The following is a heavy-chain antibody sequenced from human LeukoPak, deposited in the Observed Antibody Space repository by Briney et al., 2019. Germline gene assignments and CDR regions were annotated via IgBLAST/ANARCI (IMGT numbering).Heavy chain of an antibody. CDR1: GGSISSYY. V-gene: IGHV4-4*07. Sequence: PSETLSLTYTVPGGSISSYYWTWIRQPAGKGLEWIGRIFTSGSTNYNPSLKSRVTMSVDTSKNQFSLKLSSVTAADTAVYYCAGDSLAVAGTDYWAQGTLVTVSS. D-gene: IGHD6-19*01. J-gene: IGHJ4*02. CDR2: IFTSGST. CDR3: AGDSLAVAGTDY.